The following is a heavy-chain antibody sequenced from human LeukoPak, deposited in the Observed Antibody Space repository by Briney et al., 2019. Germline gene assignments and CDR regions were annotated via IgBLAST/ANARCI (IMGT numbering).Heavy chain of an antibody. Sequence: GGSLRLSCAASGFTFSSYAMHWVRQAPGKGLEWVAVISYDGSNKYYADSVKGRFTISRDNSKNTLYLQMNSLRAEDTAEYYCARDAYYDSSGYCSAWGQGTLVTVSS. D-gene: IGHD3-22*01. J-gene: IGHJ4*02. CDR1: GFTFSSYA. V-gene: IGHV3-30-3*01. CDR3: ARDAYYDSSGYCSA. CDR2: ISYDGSNK.